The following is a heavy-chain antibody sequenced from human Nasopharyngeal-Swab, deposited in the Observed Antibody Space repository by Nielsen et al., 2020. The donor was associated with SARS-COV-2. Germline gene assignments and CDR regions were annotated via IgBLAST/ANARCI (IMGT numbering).Heavy chain of an antibody. CDR1: GFTFDDYA. D-gene: IGHD3-3*01. CDR3: AKVEGSGAFDI. J-gene: IGHJ3*02. CDR2: ISWNSGNI. Sequence: SLKISCAASGFTFDDYAMHWVRQAPGKGLEWVSGISWNSGNIGYADSVKGRVTISRDNAKNSLYLQMNSLRAEDTALYYCAKVEGSGAFDIWGQGTMVTVSS. V-gene: IGHV3-9*01.